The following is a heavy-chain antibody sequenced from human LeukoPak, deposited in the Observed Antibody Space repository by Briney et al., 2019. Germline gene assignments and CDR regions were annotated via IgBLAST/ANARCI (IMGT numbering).Heavy chain of an antibody. D-gene: IGHD6-19*01. V-gene: IGHV3-23*01. CDR3: AKDLRQWVVELYFDY. CDR1: GFTFSSYS. Sequence: GGSLRLSCAASGFTFSSYSMNWVRQAPGKGLEWVSAISGSGGSTYYADSVKGRFTISRDNSKNTLYLQMNSLRAEDTAVYYCAKDLRQWVVELYFDYWGQGTLVTVSS. CDR2: ISGSGGST. J-gene: IGHJ4*02.